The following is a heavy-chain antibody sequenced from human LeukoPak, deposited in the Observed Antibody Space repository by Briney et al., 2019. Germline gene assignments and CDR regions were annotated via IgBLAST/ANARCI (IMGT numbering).Heavy chain of an antibody. V-gene: IGHV4-39*07. Sequence: SETLSLTCTVSGGSFSSSSYYWGWIRQPPGKGLEWIGSIYYSGSTYYNPSLKSRVTISVDTSKNQFSLKLSSVTAADTAVYYCAREYGVFAFDIWGQGTMVTVSS. J-gene: IGHJ3*02. CDR3: AREYGVFAFDI. CDR1: GGSFSSSSYY. CDR2: IYYSGST. D-gene: IGHD4-17*01.